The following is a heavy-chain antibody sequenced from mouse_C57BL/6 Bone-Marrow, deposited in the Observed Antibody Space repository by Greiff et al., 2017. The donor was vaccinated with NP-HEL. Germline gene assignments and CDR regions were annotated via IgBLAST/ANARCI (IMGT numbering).Heavy chain of an antibody. Sequence: VQLQESGAELARPGASVKLSCKASGYTFTSYGISWVKQRTGQGLEWIGDIYPGSGSTNYNEKFKSKATLTVDTSSSTAYMQLSSLTSEDSAVYYCARQGYGSFYWYFDVWGTGTTVTVSS. CDR1: GYTFTSYG. CDR3: ARQGYGSFYWYFDV. D-gene: IGHD1-1*01. V-gene: IGHV1-81*01. J-gene: IGHJ1*03. CDR2: IYPGSGST.